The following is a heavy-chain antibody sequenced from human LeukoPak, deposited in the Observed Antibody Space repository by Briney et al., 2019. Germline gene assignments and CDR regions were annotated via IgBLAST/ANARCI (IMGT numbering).Heavy chain of an antibody. CDR3: ARDQTL. CDR1: GGSISSYY. J-gene: IGHJ2*01. V-gene: IGHV4-59*01. CDR2: IYYSGSA. Sequence: SETLSLTCTVSGGSISSYYWSWIRQPPGKGLEWIGYIYYSGSANYNPSLKRRLTISVDTSKNQFSLKLSSVTAADTAVYYCARDQTLWGRGTLVTVSS.